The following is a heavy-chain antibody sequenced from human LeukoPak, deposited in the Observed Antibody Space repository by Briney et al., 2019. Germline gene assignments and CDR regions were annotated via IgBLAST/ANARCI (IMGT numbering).Heavy chain of an antibody. Sequence: SENMSLTCTVSGGCISSYYWSWIRQPPGKGLEWIGYIYYSGSTNYNPSLKSRVTISVDTSKNQFSLKLSSVTAADTAVYYCARGNGYYYGSGSYYPDGYYYGMDVWGQGTTVTVSS. CDR2: IYYSGST. CDR1: GGCISSYY. V-gene: IGHV4-59*01. CDR3: ARGNGYYYGSGSYYPDGYYYGMDV. D-gene: IGHD3-10*01. J-gene: IGHJ6*02.